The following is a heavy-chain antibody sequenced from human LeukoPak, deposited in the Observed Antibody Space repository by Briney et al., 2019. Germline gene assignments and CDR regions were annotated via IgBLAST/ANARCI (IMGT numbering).Heavy chain of an antibody. CDR1: GYTFTSYG. CDR3: ARDIQMGDILTGYRSYYYYYMDV. V-gene: IGHV1-18*01. J-gene: IGHJ6*03. D-gene: IGHD3-9*01. Sequence: ASVKVSCKASGYTFTSYGISWVRQAPGQGLEWMGWISAYNGNTNYAQKLQGRVTMTTDTSTSTAYMELRSLRSDDTAVYYCARDIQMGDILTGYRSYYYYYMDVWGKGTTVTVSS. CDR2: ISAYNGNT.